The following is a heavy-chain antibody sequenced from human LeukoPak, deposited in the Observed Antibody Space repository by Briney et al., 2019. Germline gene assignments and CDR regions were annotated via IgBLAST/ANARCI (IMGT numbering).Heavy chain of an antibody. CDR2: INPNSGGT. CDR1: GYTFTGYY. J-gene: IGHJ4*02. CDR3: ARVAVGATFRYYFDY. V-gene: IGHV1-2*02. D-gene: IGHD1-26*01. Sequence: EASVKVSCKASGYTFTGYYMHWVRQAPGQGLEWMGWINPNSGGTNYARKFQGRVTMTRDTSISTAHMELRSLRSDDTAVYYCARVAVGATFRYYFDYWGQGTLVTVSS.